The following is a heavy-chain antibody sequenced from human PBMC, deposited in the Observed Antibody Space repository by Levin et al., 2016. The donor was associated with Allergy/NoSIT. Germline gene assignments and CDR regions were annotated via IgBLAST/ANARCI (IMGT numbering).Heavy chain of an antibody. Sequence: WVRQAPGQGFEWMGGIIPIFGTANYAQKFQGRVTITADESTSTAYMELRSLRSDDTAVYYCARVMDGYCSSTSCPATGWFDPWGQGTLVTVSS. CDR3: ARVMDGYCSSTSCPATGWFDP. J-gene: IGHJ5*02. CDR2: IIPIFGTA. D-gene: IGHD2-2*03. V-gene: IGHV1-69*01.